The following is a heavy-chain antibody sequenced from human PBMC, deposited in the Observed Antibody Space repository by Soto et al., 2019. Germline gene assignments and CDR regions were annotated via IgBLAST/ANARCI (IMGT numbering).Heavy chain of an antibody. CDR1: GFTVSSNY. J-gene: IGHJ1*01. CDR3: AIGRDYGDYDYLQH. CDR2: IYSGGST. V-gene: IGHV3-66*01. D-gene: IGHD4-17*01. Sequence: EVQLVESGGGLVQPGGSLRLSCAASGFTVSSNYMSWVRQAPGKGLEWVSVIYSGGSTYYADSVKGRFTISRDNYKNTLYLQMNSLRAEDTAVYYCAIGRDYGDYDYLQHWGQGTLVTVSS.